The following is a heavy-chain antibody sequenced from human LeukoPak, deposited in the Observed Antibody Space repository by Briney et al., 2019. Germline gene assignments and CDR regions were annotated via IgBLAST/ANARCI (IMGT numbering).Heavy chain of an antibody. CDR2: INPSGGST. Sequence: ASVKVSCKASGYTFTSYDINWVRQAPGQGLEWMGIINPSGGSTSYAQKFQGRVTMTRDMSTSTVYMELSSLRSEDTAVYYCAISIAAADKDWYFDLWGRGTLVTVSS. CDR1: GYTFTSYD. CDR3: AISIAAADKDWYFDL. D-gene: IGHD6-13*01. J-gene: IGHJ2*01. V-gene: IGHV1-46*01.